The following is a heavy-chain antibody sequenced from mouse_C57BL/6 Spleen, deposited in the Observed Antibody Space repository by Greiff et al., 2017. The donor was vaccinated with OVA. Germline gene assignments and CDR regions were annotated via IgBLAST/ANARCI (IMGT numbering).Heavy chain of an antibody. J-gene: IGHJ1*03. V-gene: IGHV1-69*01. CDR3: ARGDYYYGSSLFDV. D-gene: IGHD1-1*01. Sequence: QVQLQQPGAELVMPGASVKLSCKASGYTFTSYWMHWVKQRPGQGLEWIGEIDPSDSYTNYNQKFKGKSTLTVDKSSSTAYMQRSSLTSEDSAVYYCARGDYYYGSSLFDVWGTGTTVTVSS. CDR1: GYTFTSYW. CDR2: IDPSDSYT.